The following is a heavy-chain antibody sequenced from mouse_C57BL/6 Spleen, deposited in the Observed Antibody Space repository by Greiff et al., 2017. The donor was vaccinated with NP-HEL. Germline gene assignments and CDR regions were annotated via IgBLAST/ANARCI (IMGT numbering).Heavy chain of an antibody. D-gene: IGHD2-10*02. CDR3: ARWVSIEGFDY. Sequence: QVQLQQPGAELVKPGASVKLSCKASGYTFTSYWMHWVKQRPGQGLEWIGMIHPNSGSTNYNEKFKSKATLTVDKSSSTAYMQLSSLTSEDSAVYYCARWVSIEGFDYWGQSTTLTVSS. CDR2: IHPNSGST. V-gene: IGHV1-64*01. CDR1: GYTFTSYW. J-gene: IGHJ2*01.